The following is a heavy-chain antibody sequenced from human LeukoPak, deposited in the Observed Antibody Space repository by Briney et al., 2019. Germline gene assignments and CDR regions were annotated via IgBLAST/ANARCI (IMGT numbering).Heavy chain of an antibody. Sequence: GGSLRLSCAASGFIFNTYSMNWVRQAPGKGLEWFSSISSSSGSDTYYADSVKGRFTISRDNARNSLYLQMNSLRAEDTAVYYCAKAYYGGGSRNYFDDWGQGTLVTVSS. V-gene: IGHV3-21*04. CDR3: AKAYYGGGSRNYFDD. D-gene: IGHD3-10*01. CDR1: GFIFNTYS. CDR2: ISSSSGSDT. J-gene: IGHJ4*02.